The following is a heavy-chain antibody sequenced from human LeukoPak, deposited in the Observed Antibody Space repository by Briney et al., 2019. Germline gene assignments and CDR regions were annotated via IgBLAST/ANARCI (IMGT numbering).Heavy chain of an antibody. CDR1: GGTFSSYA. J-gene: IGHJ5*02. V-gene: IGHV1-69*01. Sequence: VASVKVSCKASGGTFSSYAISWVRQAPGQGLEWMGEIIPIFGTANYAQKFQGRVTITADESTSTAYMELSSLRSEDTAVYYCARDIPRPRGFDPWGQGTLVTVSS. CDR2: IIPIFGTA. CDR3: ARDIPRPRGFDP.